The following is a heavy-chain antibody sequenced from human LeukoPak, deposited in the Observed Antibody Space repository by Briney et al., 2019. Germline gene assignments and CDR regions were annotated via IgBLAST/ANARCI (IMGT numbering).Heavy chain of an antibody. D-gene: IGHD4/OR15-4a*01. CDR3: AKDFSAGDYGPPYDAFDI. V-gene: IGHV3-23*01. J-gene: IGHJ3*02. Sequence: GGSLRLSCAASGFTFSSYAMRWVRQAPGKWLEWVSAIGSGSGGTTIYADSVKGRFTISRDNSKNTLFLQMNSLRAEDTAVYYCAKDFSAGDYGPPYDAFDIWGQGTMVTVSS. CDR2: IGSGSGGTT. CDR1: GFTFSSYA.